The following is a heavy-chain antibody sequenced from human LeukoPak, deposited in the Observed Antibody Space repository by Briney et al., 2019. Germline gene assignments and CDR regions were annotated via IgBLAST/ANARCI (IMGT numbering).Heavy chain of an antibody. CDR1: GGSISSYY. V-gene: IGHV4-59*01. J-gene: IGHJ5*02. CDR2: IYYSGST. D-gene: IGHD2-2*01. CDR3: ARGRRCSSTSCYAEFGP. Sequence: NPSETLSLTCTVSGGSISSYYWSWIRQPPGKGLEWIGYIYYSGSTNYNPSLKSRVTISVDSSKNQFSLKLSSVTAADTAVYYCARGRRCSSTSCYAEFGPWGQGTLVTVSS.